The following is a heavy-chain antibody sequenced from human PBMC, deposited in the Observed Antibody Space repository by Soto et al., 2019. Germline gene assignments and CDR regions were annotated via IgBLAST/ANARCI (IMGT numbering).Heavy chain of an antibody. D-gene: IGHD3-10*01. CDR2: ISSSSDII. Sequence: EVQLVGSGGGLVQPGGSLRLSCTASGFTFSDYSMSWVRQAPGKGLEWVSYISSSSDIIYYADSVKGRFTISRDNAENSLYLQMNSLRVEDTAMYYCVGRGWFDPWGQGTLVTVSS. CDR3: VGRGWFDP. CDR1: GFTFSDYS. J-gene: IGHJ5*02. V-gene: IGHV3-48*04.